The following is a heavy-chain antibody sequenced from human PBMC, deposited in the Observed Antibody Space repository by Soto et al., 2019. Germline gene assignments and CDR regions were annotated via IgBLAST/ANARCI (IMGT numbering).Heavy chain of an antibody. V-gene: IGHV3-11*01. CDR2: ITPSGDNT. D-gene: IGHD1-26*01. Sequence: QVQLAESGGGLVKSGGSLTLSCSASGFFFTDYFMSWIRQAPGKGLEWVSYITPSGDNTHYADSVKGRFTISRDNTKNSLFLHMSSLRDDDTAVYNCDSQLERRVGAVRHWGQGTRVSVSS. CDR3: DSQLERRVGAVRH. J-gene: IGHJ4*02. CDR1: GFFFTDYF.